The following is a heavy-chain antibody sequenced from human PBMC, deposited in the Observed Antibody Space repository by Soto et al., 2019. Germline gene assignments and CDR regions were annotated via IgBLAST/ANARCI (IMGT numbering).Heavy chain of an antibody. CDR1: GESFNGYY. D-gene: IGHD3-10*01. CDR2: INNGGST. V-gene: IGHV4-34*01. J-gene: IGHJ4*02. Sequence: QVQLQQWGAGLLKPSETLSLTCAVYGESFNGYYCSWIRQPPGRGLEWIGEINNGGSTNYNPSLKSRVTMSVDTSKNQFSLKLSSVPAADTAVYFCARVVVRRVIIQYPRFFDYWGQGTLVYASS. CDR3: ARVVVRRVIIQYPRFFDY.